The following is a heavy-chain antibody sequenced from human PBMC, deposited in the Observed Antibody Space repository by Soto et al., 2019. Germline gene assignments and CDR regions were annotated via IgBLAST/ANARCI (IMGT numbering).Heavy chain of an antibody. CDR1: GFTFSSYS. J-gene: IGHJ4*02. CDR2: ISSSSTTI. V-gene: IGHV3-48*02. Sequence: PGGSLRLSCAASGFTFSSYSMNWVRQAPGKGLEWVSYISSSSTTIYYADSVKGRFTISRDNAKTSLYLQMNSLRDEDTAVYHCARVPGYCSSTGCYGSLHFDYWGQGALVTVSS. CDR3: ARVPGYCSSTGCYGSLHFDY. D-gene: IGHD2-2*03.